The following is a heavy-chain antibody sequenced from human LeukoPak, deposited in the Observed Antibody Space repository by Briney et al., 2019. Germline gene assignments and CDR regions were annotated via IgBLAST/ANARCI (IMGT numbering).Heavy chain of an antibody. D-gene: IGHD3-3*02. J-gene: IGHJ4*02. V-gene: IGHV4-34*01. CDR1: GGSFSGYY. Sequence: PSETLSLTCAVYGGSFSGYYWSWIRQPPGKGLEWIGEINHSGSTNYNPSLKSRVAISVDTSKNQFSLKLSSVTAADTAVYYCAGGGDTGHLAYWGQGTLVTVSS. CDR3: AGGGDTGHLAY. CDR2: INHSGST.